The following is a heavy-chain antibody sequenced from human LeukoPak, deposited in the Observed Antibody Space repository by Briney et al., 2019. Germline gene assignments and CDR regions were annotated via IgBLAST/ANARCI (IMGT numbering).Heavy chain of an antibody. V-gene: IGHV3-23*01. CDR2: ISGSGGST. CDR1: GFTFSSYG. D-gene: IGHD5-18*01. CDR3: AGALRGYSYVLDY. Sequence: GGSLRLSCAASGFTFSSYGMSWLRQAPGKGLDGVSAISGSGGSTYYAASVKGRFTISRDNSKNTLFLQMNSLRAEDTAVYYCAGALRGYSYVLDYWGQGTLVTVSS. J-gene: IGHJ4*02.